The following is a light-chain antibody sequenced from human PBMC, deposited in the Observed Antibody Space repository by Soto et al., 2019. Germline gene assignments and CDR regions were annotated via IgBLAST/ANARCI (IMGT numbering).Light chain of an antibody. Sequence: QSVLTQPPSVSGAPGQRVTISCTGSSSNIGAGYDVHWYQQLPGTAPKLLIYGNSNRHSWVPDRFSGSNSGTSASLAITGLQAENEAHFYCQSHDSSLSADVFGTGTKLTVL. CDR1: SSNIGAGYD. CDR2: GNS. CDR3: QSHDSSLSADV. V-gene: IGLV1-40*01. J-gene: IGLJ1*01.